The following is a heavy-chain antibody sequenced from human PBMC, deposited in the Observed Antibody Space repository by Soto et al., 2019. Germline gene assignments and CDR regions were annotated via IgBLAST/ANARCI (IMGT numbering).Heavy chain of an antibody. J-gene: IGHJ6*02. CDR2: ISPYNDDP. D-gene: IGHD3-22*01. V-gene: IGHV1-18*01. CDR3: ARGGDYDSSGARNYHYYGMDV. Sequence: QAQLVQSGAEVKKPGASVKVSCKASGYSFSSYGITWVRQAPGQGLEWLGWISPYNDDPKYAPRLQGRVTMTTDTCTITAYMDIRGPRSDGTAIYYCARGGDYDSSGARNYHYYGMDVWGQGTTVTVSS. CDR1: GYSFSSYG.